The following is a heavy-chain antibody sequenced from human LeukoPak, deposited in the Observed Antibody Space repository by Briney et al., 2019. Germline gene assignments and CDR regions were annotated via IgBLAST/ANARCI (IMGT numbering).Heavy chain of an antibody. V-gene: IGHV1-46*01. Sequence: GASVKVSCKASGYTFTDYYMHWVRQAPGQGFEWMGIINPGSGSTTYAQKFQGRVTMTRDTSTSTVYMELSSQRSEDTAVYYCARGGFTTMVRGVIIALDAFDIWGQGTMVTVSS. CDR2: INPGSGST. CDR3: ARGGFTTMVRGVIIALDAFDI. CDR1: GYTFTDYY. D-gene: IGHD3-10*01. J-gene: IGHJ3*02.